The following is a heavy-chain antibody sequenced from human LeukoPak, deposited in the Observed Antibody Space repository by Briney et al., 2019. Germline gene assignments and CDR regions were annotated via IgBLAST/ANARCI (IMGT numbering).Heavy chain of an antibody. D-gene: IGHD3-22*01. CDR3: ARGSSVDSSGYYHYDY. J-gene: IGHJ4*02. Sequence: SETLSLTCAVYGGSFSGYYWSWIRQPPGKGLEWIGEINHSGSTNYNPSLKSRVTISVDTSKNQFSLKLSSVTAADTAVYYCARGSSVDSSGYYHYDYWGQGTLVTASS. CDR2: INHSGST. V-gene: IGHV4-34*01. CDR1: GGSFSGYY.